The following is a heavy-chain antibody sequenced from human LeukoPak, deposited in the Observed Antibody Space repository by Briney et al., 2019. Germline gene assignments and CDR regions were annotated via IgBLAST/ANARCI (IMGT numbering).Heavy chain of an antibody. J-gene: IGHJ5*02. Sequence: PGGSLRLSCAASGFTFSSYEMNWVRQAPGKGLEWVSYISSSSSTIYYADSVKGRFTISRDNAKNSLYLQMNSLRAEDTAVYYCARSITMIVVVQNWFDPWGQGTLVTVSS. V-gene: IGHV3-48*01. CDR1: GFTFSSYE. CDR2: ISSSSSTI. CDR3: ARSITMIVVVQNWFDP. D-gene: IGHD3-22*01.